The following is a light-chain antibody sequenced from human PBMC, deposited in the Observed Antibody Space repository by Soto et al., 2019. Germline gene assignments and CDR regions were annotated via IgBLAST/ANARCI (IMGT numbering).Light chain of an antibody. Sequence: QSALAQPASVAGSPGQSIAISCSGTSTDIGSSNHAAWYQHSPGKSPKLMIYAVSDRPPGVSDRFSGSKSGITASLTISGLQTEDEADYYCISYTDRQSYLFGTGTKVTVL. J-gene: IGLJ1*01. CDR3: ISYTDRQSYL. CDR1: STDIGSSNH. V-gene: IGLV2-14*01. CDR2: AVS.